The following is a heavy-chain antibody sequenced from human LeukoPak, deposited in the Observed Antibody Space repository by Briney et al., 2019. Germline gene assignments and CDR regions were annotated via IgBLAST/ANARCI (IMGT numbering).Heavy chain of an antibody. CDR3: ARASSSWYNYFDY. D-gene: IGHD6-13*01. CDR2: IWYDGSNK. J-gene: IGHJ4*02. CDR1: GFTFSSYG. V-gene: IGHV3-33*01. Sequence: PGGPLRLSCAASGFTFSSYGMHWVRQAPGKGLEWVAVIWYDGSNKYYADSVKGRFTISRDNSKNTLYLQMNSLRAEDTAVYYCARASSSWYNYFDYWGQGTLVTVSS.